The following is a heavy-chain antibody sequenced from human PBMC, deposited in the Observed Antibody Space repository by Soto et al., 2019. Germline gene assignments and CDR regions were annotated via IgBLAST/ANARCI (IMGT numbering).Heavy chain of an antibody. CDR3: ARRSAHRRYSSSWYLDY. J-gene: IGHJ4*02. D-gene: IGHD6-13*01. CDR1: GFTVSSNY. Sequence: EVQLVESGGGLIQPGGSLRLSCAASGFTVSSNYMSWVRQAPGKGLEWVSVIYSGGSTYYADSVKGRFTISRDISKNKLYLQMSTLRAEDTAVYYCARRSAHRRYSSSWYLDYWGEGTLVTVSS. V-gene: IGHV3-53*01. CDR2: IYSGGST.